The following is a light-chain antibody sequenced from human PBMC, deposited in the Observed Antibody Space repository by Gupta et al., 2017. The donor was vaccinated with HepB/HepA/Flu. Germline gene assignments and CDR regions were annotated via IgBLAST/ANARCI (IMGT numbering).Light chain of an antibody. CDR3: NQYSNTTFT. V-gene: IGKV3-20*01. CDR1: QDLGSSQLPWYP. J-gene: IGKJ4*01. Sequence: LVLPQSPGTLSLSPGERATLSCRASQDLGSSQLPWYPLAWFQQKPGKATRSLIYGASGRANGRHDRGSGSGSGQDGTPTSSSLEYEDGAVDYWNQYSNTTFTFGRGTKVEIK. CDR2: GAS.